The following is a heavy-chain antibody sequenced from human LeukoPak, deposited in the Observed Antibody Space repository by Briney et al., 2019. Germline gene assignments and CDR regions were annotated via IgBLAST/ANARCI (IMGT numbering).Heavy chain of an antibody. CDR1: GVSVSGHY. V-gene: IGHV4-4*07. Sequence: SETLSLTCTVSGVSVSGHYWSWIRQPAGKRLEWVGRLFRSGSSNYNPSLKSRLSMSVVTSKNQFSLKLTSVTAADTAVYHCARDLLKGPYYYYAMDVRGQGTTVTVSS. CDR2: LFRSGSS. J-gene: IGHJ6*02. D-gene: IGHD1-26*01. CDR3: ARDLLKGPYYYYAMDV.